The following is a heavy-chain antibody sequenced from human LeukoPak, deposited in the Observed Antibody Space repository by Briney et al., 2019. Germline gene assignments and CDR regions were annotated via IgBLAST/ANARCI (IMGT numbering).Heavy chain of an antibody. D-gene: IGHD4-23*01. V-gene: IGHV3-9*01. CDR3: TKEETKYTFGNAFDY. CDR2: IYWNSGII. Sequence: PGRSPRLSCAASGFTFDDYAMHWVRQAPGQGLEWVSSIYWNSGIITYADSVRGRFTISRDNADNSLFLQMDSLRPEDTALYYCTKEETKYTFGNAFDYWGQGTLVTVSS. J-gene: IGHJ4*02. CDR1: GFTFDDYA.